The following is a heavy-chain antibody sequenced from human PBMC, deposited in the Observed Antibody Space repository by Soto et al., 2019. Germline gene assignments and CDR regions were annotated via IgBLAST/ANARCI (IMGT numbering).Heavy chain of an antibody. CDR1: GYTFTNYG. Sequence: ASVKVSCKASGYTFTNYGISWVRQAPRQGPEWMGWISTYNGNTNYAQKFQDRVTMTTETSTSTAYMELRSLRSDDTAVYYCARSCPGSSCYFILWGQGTLVTVSS. J-gene: IGHJ4*02. CDR2: ISTYNGNT. V-gene: IGHV1-18*01. CDR3: ARSCPGSSCYFIL. D-gene: IGHD2-15*01.